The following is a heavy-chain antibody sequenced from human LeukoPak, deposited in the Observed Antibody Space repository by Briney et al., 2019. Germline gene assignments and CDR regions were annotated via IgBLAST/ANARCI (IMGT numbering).Heavy chain of an antibody. V-gene: IGHV3-66*02. CDR2: FYSDDDT. Sequence: PGGSLRLXCAASGFTVSNSYMSWVRQAPGKGLEWVSLFYSDDDTHYPDSVKGRFTISRDNSKNTLYLQMNSLRVEDTAVYYCAREGYYDTSGASRAFDIWGQGTMVTVSS. D-gene: IGHD3-22*01. CDR3: AREGYYDTSGASRAFDI. CDR1: GFTVSNSY. J-gene: IGHJ3*02.